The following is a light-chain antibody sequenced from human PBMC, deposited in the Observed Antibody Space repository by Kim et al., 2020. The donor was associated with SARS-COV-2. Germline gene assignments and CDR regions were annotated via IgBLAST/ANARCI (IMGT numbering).Light chain of an antibody. Sequence: QSALTQPPSASGSPGQSVTISCTGTSSDVGGYNYVSWYQHHPGKAPKVIIYEVNKRPSGVPDRFSGSKSGNTASLTVSGLQAEDEADYYCSSYAGYLNYVFGTGTKVTVL. CDR1: SSDVGGYNY. CDR2: EVN. J-gene: IGLJ1*01. V-gene: IGLV2-8*01. CDR3: SSYAGYLNYV.